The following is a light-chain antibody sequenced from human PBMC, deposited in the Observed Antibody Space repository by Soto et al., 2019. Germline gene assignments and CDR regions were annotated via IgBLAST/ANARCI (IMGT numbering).Light chain of an antibody. CDR1: QGISNY. J-gene: IGKJ1*01. CDR2: AAS. Sequence: IQMTQSPSSLSASVGDRVTITCRASQGISNYLAWYQQKPGKVPKLLIYAASTLQSGVPSRFSGSGSGTEFTLTISSLQPDDFATYYCQQTYSTPPWTFGQGTKVDIK. CDR3: QQTYSTPPWT. V-gene: IGKV1-27*01.